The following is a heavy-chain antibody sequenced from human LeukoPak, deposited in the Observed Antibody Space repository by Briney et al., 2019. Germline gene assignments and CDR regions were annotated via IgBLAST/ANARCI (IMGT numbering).Heavy chain of an antibody. J-gene: IGHJ5*02. CDR1: GGTFSSYA. CDR2: IIPIFGTA. V-gene: IGHV1-69*06. Sequence: SVKVSCKASGGTFSSYAISWVRQAPGQGLEWMGRIIPIFGTANYAQKLQGRVTMTADTSTSTAYMELRSLRSDDTAVYYCARGGHWFDPWGQGTLVTVSS. D-gene: IGHD3-10*01. CDR3: ARGGHWFDP.